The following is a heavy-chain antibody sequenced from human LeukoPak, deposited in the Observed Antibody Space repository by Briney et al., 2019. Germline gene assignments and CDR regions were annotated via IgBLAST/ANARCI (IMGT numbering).Heavy chain of an antibody. CDR3: ARHPIPRWLQFGWLENWFDP. CDR2: IYYSGST. J-gene: IGHJ5*02. CDR1: GGSISSSSYY. V-gene: IGHV4-39*01. D-gene: IGHD5-24*01. Sequence: SETLSLTCTVSGGSISSSSYYWGWIRQPPGQGLEWIGSIYYSGSTYYNPSLKSRVTISVDTSKNQFSLKLSSVTAADTAVYYCARHPIPRWLQFGWLENWFDPWGQGTLVTVSS.